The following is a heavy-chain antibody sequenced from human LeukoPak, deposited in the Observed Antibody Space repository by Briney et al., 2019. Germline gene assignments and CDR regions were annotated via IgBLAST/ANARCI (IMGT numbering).Heavy chain of an antibody. Sequence: GGSLRLSCAASGFTFSNFAMTWVRQAPGKGLEWVSSIVGSSSTYYADSVKGRFTISRDNTKNSLYLQMNSLRAEDTAVYYCARDSPYGTAGYWGQGTLVTVSS. CDR1: GFTFSNFA. CDR2: IVGSSST. J-gene: IGHJ4*02. D-gene: IGHD2-8*02. CDR3: ARDSPYGTAGY. V-gene: IGHV3-21*01.